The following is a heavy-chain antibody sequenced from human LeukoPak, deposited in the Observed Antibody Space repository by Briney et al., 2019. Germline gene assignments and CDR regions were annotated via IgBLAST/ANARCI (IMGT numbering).Heavy chain of an antibody. CDR1: GGSIRNSNYF. CDR2: ISYTGSA. V-gene: IGHV4-39*07. CDR3: AREALGSYVDY. Sequence: SETLSLTCSVSGGSIRNSNYFWAWIRQPPGKGLEWIGVISYTGSAYYNPSLKSRVTISVDTSKNQFSLKLSSVTAADTAVYYCAREALGSYVDYWGQGTLVTVSS. D-gene: IGHD1-26*01. J-gene: IGHJ4*02.